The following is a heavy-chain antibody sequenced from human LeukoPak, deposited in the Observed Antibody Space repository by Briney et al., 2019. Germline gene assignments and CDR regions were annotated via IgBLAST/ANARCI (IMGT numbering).Heavy chain of an antibody. CDR1: GYTFTGYY. CDR3: ARGGYYYDSSGYSAY. J-gene: IGHJ4*02. D-gene: IGHD3-22*01. Sequence: ASVKVSCTASGYTFTGYYMNWVRQAPGQGLEWMGWINPNSGGTNYAQKFQGRVTMTRDTSISTAYMELSRLRSDDTAVYYCARGGYYYDSSGYSAYWGQGTLVTVSS. V-gene: IGHV1-2*02. CDR2: INPNSGGT.